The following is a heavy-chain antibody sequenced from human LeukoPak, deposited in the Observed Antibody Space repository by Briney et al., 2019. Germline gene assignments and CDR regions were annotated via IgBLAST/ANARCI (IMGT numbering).Heavy chain of an antibody. CDR1: GGTFGSYA. V-gene: IGHV1-69*05. J-gene: IGHJ6*03. CDR3: ARGGASTVLNYYMDV. Sequence: SVKVSCKASGGTFGSYAISWVRQAPGQGLEWMGGIIPIFGTANYAQKFQGRVTITTDGSTSTAYMELSSLRSEDTAVYYCARGGASTVLNYYMDVWGKGTTVTVSS. D-gene: IGHD4-17*01. CDR2: IIPIFGTA.